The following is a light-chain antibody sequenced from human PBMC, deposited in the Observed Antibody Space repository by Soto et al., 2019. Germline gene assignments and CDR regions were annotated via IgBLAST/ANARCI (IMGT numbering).Light chain of an antibody. CDR2: GAS. CDR1: QCVGSN. Sequence: EIVLTQSPGTLSLSPGERATLSCRASQCVGSNLAWYQQNPGQPPRLLIYGASTRATGIPARFSGSGSGTEFTLTISSLQSEDFAVYYCQHYNHWALTFGGGTKVDIK. CDR3: QHYNHWALT. V-gene: IGKV3-15*01. J-gene: IGKJ4*01.